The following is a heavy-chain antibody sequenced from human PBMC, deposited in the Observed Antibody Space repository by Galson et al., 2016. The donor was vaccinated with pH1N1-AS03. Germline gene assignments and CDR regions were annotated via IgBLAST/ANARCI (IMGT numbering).Heavy chain of an antibody. CDR2: ISNSGTTV. J-gene: IGHJ5*01. Sequence: SLRLSCAASGFTFSNYEMNWVRQAPGKGLEWVSYISNSGTTVNYADSVKGRFTISRDNAKNSLYLQLSSLRAEDTAVYYCARDPTYATSGYYYPHFDSWGQGTLVTVSS. V-gene: IGHV3-48*03. CDR1: GFTFSNYE. CDR3: ARDPTYATSGYYYPHFDS. D-gene: IGHD3-22*01.